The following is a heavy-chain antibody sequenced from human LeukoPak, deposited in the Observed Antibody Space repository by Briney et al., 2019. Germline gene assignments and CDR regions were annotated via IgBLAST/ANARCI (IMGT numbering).Heavy chain of an antibody. CDR3: ARERTGSGFDY. D-gene: IGHD2-15*01. CDR2: INHSGST. Sequence: SETLSLTCAVYGGSFSGYYWSWIRQPPGKGLEWIGEINHSGSTNYNPSLKSRVTISVDTSKNQFFLKLSSVTAADTAVYYCARERTGSGFDYWGQGTLVTVSS. J-gene: IGHJ4*02. CDR1: GGSFSGYY. V-gene: IGHV4-34*01.